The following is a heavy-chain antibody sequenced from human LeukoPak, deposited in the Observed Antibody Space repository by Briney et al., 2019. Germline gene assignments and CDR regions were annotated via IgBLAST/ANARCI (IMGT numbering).Heavy chain of an antibody. CDR1: GGSISSYY. J-gene: IGHJ5*02. CDR3: AQYSSTKGGWFDP. Sequence: PSETLSLTCTVSGGSISSYYWSWIRQPPGKGLEWIGYIYYSGSTNYNPSLKSRVTISVDTSKNQFSLKLSSVTAADTAVYYCAQYSSTKGGWFDPWGQGTLVTVSS. D-gene: IGHD6-13*01. V-gene: IGHV4-59*08. CDR2: IYYSGST.